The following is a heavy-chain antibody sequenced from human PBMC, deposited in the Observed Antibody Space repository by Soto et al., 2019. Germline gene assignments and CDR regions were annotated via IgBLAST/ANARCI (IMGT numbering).Heavy chain of an antibody. CDR3: AKVPWDSLVDGDFDY. J-gene: IGHJ4*02. CDR1: GFTFSSYG. D-gene: IGHD2-15*01. V-gene: IGHV3-30*18. CDR2: ISYDGSNK. Sequence: WGSLRLSCASSGFTFSSYGMHWVRQAPGKGLEWVAVISYDGSNKYYADSVKGRFTISRDNSKNTLYLQMNSLRAEDTAVYYCAKVPWDSLVDGDFDYWGQGTLVTVS.